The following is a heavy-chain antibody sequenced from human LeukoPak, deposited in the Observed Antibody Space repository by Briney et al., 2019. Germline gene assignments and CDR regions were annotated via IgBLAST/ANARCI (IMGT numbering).Heavy chain of an antibody. V-gene: IGHV3-23*01. D-gene: IGHD5-18*01. CDR1: GFTFSSYG. J-gene: IGHJ4*02. CDR3: ARADWDTAMIDY. CDR2: ISGSGGST. Sequence: GGTLRLSCAASGFTFSSYGMSWVRQAPGKGLEWVSAISGSGGSTYYADSVKGRFTISRDNSKNTLYLQMNSLRAEDTAVYYCARADWDTAMIDYWGQGTLVTVSS.